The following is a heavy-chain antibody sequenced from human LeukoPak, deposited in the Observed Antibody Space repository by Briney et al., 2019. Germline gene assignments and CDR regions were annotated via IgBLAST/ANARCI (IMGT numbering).Heavy chain of an antibody. V-gene: IGHV3-30*02. Sequence: GGSLRLSCAASGFTFSSYGMHWVRQAPGKGLEWVAFIRYDGSNKYYADSVKGRFTISRDNSKNTLYLQMNSLRAEDTAVYYCATRPGYYFDYWGQGTLVTVSS. D-gene: IGHD1-14*01. J-gene: IGHJ4*02. CDR3: ATRPGYYFDY. CDR2: IRYDGSNK. CDR1: GFTFSSYG.